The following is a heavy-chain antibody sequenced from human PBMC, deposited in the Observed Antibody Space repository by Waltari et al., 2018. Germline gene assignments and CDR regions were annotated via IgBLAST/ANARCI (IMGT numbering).Heavy chain of an antibody. CDR3: ARGRGFDP. J-gene: IGHJ5*02. CDR2: IKHSGST. V-gene: IGHV4-34*01. CDR1: GGSYSGYY. Sequence: QVKLQQWGGGLLRPSETLSLICAVYGGSYSGYYWSWIRQPPGKGLEWIGEIKHSGSTNDNPPLKSRVTISVDTSKKQFSLALTSVTAADTAIYYCARGRGFDPWGQGTLVTVSS.